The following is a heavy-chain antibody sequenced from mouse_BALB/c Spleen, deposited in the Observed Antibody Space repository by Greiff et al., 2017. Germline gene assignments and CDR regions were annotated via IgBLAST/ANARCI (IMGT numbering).Heavy chain of an antibody. J-gene: IGHJ2*01. D-gene: IGHD2-1*01. V-gene: IGHV5-17*02. CDR2: ISSGSSTI. Sequence: EVMLVESGGGLVQPGGSRKLSCAASGFTFSSFGMHWVRQAPEKGLEWVAYISSGSSTIYYAHTVKGRFTISRDTPKNTLFLQMTSLRSEDTAMYYYARSNGNYYFDYWGQGTTLTVSS. CDR1: GFTFSSFG. CDR3: ARSNGNYYFDY.